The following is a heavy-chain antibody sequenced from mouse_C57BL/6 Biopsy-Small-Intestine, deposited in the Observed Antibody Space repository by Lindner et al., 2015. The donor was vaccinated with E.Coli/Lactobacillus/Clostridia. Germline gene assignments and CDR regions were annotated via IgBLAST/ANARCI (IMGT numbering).Heavy chain of an antibody. D-gene: IGHD2-4*01. CDR2: IYPRSGDT. Sequence: VQLQESGAELARPGASVKLSCKASGYTFASYGISWVKQRTGQGLEWIGEIYPRSGDTYYNEKFKGKATLTADKSSSTAYMELRSLTSEDSAVYFCARTYDYGYAMDYWGQGTSVTVSS. CDR3: ARTYDYGYAMDY. J-gene: IGHJ4*01. CDR1: GYTFASYG. V-gene: IGHV1-81*01.